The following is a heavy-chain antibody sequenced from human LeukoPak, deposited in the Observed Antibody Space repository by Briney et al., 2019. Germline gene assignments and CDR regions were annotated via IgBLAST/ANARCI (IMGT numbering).Heavy chain of an antibody. CDR2: IRSKAYGGTT. CDR1: GFTFGDYA. V-gene: IGHV3-49*04. Sequence: GGSLRLSCTASGFTFGDYAMSWVRQAPGKGLEWVGFIRSKAYGGTTEYAASVKGRFTISRDDSKSIAYLQMNSLKTEDTAVYYCTSEMATIAGDYYYMDVWGKGTTVTVSS. D-gene: IGHD5-24*01. CDR3: TSEMATIAGDYYYMDV. J-gene: IGHJ6*03.